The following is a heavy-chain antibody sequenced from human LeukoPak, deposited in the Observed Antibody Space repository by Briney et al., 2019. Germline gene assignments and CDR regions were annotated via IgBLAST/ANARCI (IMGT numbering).Heavy chain of an antibody. D-gene: IGHD3-16*01. CDR3: ARGGSSAFDT. Sequence: SQTLSLTCGISGDSVSTNGVAWNWIRQSPSRGLEWLGRTYYRSKWYNDYAVSVKSRITINPDTSRNQFSLQLNSVTPEDTAVYYCARGGSSAFDTWGQGTVVTVSS. CDR2: TYYRSKWYN. J-gene: IGHJ3*02. CDR1: GDSVSTNGVA. V-gene: IGHV6-1*01.